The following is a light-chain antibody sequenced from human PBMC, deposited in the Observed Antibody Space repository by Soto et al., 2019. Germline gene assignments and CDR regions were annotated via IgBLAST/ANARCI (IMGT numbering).Light chain of an antibody. CDR2: GAS. V-gene: IGKV3-15*01. J-gene: IGKJ2*01. Sequence: EIVMTQSPATLSVSPGESATLSCRASQSVNTNLAWYQQKPGRAPRLLIHGASTRATGIPARFSGSGSGTQFTLNIGSLQSEDFAVYYCQQYNNWPPHTFRQGTKLEIK. CDR1: QSVNTN. CDR3: QQYNNWPPHT.